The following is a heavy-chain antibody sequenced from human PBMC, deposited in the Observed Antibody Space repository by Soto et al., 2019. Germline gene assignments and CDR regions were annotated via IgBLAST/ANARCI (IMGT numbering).Heavy chain of an antibody. D-gene: IGHD2-8*01. CDR2: IGVGSGNR. V-gene: IGHV1-58*01. J-gene: IGHJ4*02. CDR1: GFTFTSSA. Sequence: VASVKVSCKASGFTFTSSAVQWVRQARGQRLEWIGWIGVGSGNRHYAQKFQERVTITRDMSTNTAYMELSSLRSEETAVYYCAALGVNFDHWGQGTLVTVSS. CDR3: AALGVNFDH.